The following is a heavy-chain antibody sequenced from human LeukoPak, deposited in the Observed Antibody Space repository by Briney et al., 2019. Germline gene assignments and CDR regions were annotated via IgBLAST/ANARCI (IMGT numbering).Heavy chain of an antibody. CDR3: ATDLILMVRGVGGDY. D-gene: IGHD3-10*01. V-gene: IGHV1-24*01. CDR1: GYTLTELS. J-gene: IGHJ4*02. CDR2: FDAEDGET. Sequence: ASVKVSCRVSGYTLTELSMHWVRQAPGKGLEWMGGFDAEDGETIYAQKFQGRVTMTEDTSTDTAYMELSSLRSEDTAVYYCATDLILMVRGVGGDYWGQGTLVTVSS.